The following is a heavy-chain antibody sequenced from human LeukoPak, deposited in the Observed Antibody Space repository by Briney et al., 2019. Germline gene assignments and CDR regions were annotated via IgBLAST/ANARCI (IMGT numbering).Heavy chain of an antibody. V-gene: IGHV4-30-4*01. CDR1: GVSISSGDYY. J-gene: IGHJ4*02. Sequence: PSQTLSLTCTVSGVSISSGDYYWSWIRQPPGKGLEWIGYIYYSGSTYYNPSLKSPFTISVDTSKNQFSLKLSSVTAADTAVYYCATVVVPAAMVDYWGQGTLVTVSS. CDR3: ATVVVPAAMVDY. CDR2: IYYSGST. D-gene: IGHD2-2*01.